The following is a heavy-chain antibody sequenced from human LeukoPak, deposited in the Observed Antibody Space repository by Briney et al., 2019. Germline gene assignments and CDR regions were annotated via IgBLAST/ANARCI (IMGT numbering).Heavy chain of an antibody. J-gene: IGHJ6*03. CDR2: IYYSGST. D-gene: IGHD3-9*01. CDR1: GGSISSYY. V-gene: IGHV4-59*01. CDR3: ARVSGYYDILTGYSDYYYMDV. Sequence: PSETLFLTCTVSGGSISSYYWSWIRQPPGKGLEWIGYIYYSGSTNYNPSLKSRVTISVDTSKNQFSLKLSSVTAADTAVYYCARVSGYYDILTGYSDYYYMDVWGKGTTVTVSS.